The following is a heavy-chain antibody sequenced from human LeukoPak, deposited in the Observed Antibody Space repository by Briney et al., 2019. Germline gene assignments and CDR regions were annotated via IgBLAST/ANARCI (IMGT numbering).Heavy chain of an antibody. CDR3: ARGEWELSDY. D-gene: IGHD1-26*01. Sequence: GGSLRLSCAASGFTFSDYYMSWIRQAPGKGLEWVAFIWYDGSNKYYADSVKGRFTISRDNSKNTLYLQMNSLRAEDTAVYYCARGEWELSDYWGQGTLVTVSS. J-gene: IGHJ4*02. CDR1: GFTFSDYY. V-gene: IGHV3-30*02. CDR2: IWYDGSNK.